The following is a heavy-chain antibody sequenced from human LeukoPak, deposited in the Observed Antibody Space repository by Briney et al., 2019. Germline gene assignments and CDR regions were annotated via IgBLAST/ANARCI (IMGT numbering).Heavy chain of an antibody. CDR2: IYNSGST. V-gene: IGHV4-4*07. J-gene: IGHJ6*02. D-gene: IGHD4-17*01. CDR3: ARDVTVTTDYGMDV. CDR1: GGSISSYY. Sequence: SETLSLTCTVSGGSISSYYWSWIRQPAGKRLEWIGRIYNSGSTNYNPSLKSRVTMSVDTSKNQFSLKLSSVTAADTAVYYCARDVTVTTDYGMDVWGQGTTVTVSS.